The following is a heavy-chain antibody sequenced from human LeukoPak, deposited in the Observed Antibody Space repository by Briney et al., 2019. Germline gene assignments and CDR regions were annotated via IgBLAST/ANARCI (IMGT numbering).Heavy chain of an antibody. CDR2: GYYSGTT. CDR3: ARRYWYGWGSEPHGFDN. D-gene: IGHD3-16*01. CDR1: GGAIRSSSYY. J-gene: IGHJ3*02. Sequence: SETLSLTCTVSGGAIRSSSYYWGWIRQAPRKGLEWVGTGYYSGTTYYNPSLKSRVTISVDTSTNQFSLKLRSVSAADTAVYYCARRYWYGWGSEPHGFDNWGQGTMVSVSS. V-gene: IGHV4-39*01.